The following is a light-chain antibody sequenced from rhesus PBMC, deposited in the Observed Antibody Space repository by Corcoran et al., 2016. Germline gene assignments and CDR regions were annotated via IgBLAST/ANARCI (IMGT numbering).Light chain of an antibody. CDR3: QQYTSSPYS. CDR1: QSISSW. CDR2: KAS. V-gene: IGKV1-22*01. Sequence: EIPMTQSPSSLSASVGDTVTISCRASQSISSWLAWYQQKPGKAPKLLIYKASSLQSGVPSRFTGSGSGTAFNITISYLQSEDFATYYCQQYTSSPYSFGQGTKVEIK. J-gene: IGKJ2*01.